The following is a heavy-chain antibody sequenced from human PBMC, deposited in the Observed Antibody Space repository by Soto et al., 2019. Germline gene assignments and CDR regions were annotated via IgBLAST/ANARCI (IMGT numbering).Heavy chain of an antibody. CDR1: GYTLTELS. D-gene: IGHD3-22*01. J-gene: IGHJ4*02. V-gene: IGHV1-24*01. CDR3: ATGTKRYSYDSSGRSGFDY. CDR2: FDPEDGET. Sequence: QVQLVQSGAEVKKPGASVKVSCKVSGYTLTELSMHWVRQAPGKGLEWMGGFDPEDGETIYAQKFQGRVTMTEDTSTDTAYRELSSLRSEDTAVYYCATGTKRYSYDSSGRSGFDYWGQGTLVTVSS.